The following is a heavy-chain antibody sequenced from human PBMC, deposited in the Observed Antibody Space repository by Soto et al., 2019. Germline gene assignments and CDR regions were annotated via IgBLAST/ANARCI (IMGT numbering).Heavy chain of an antibody. D-gene: IGHD2-15*01. CDR2: ISAYNGNT. J-gene: IGHJ6*02. Sequence: ASVKVSCKASGYTFTSYGISWVRQAPGQGLEWMGWISAYNGNTNYAQKLQGRVTMTTDTSTSTAYMELRSLRSDDTAVYYCARDGERGYCSGGSCYYYYYGMDVWGQGTTVTVSS. V-gene: IGHV1-18*01. CDR3: ARDGERGYCSGGSCYYYYYGMDV. CDR1: GYTFTSYG.